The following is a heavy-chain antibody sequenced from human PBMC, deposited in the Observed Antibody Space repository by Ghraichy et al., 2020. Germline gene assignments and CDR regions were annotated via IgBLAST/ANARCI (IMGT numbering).Heavy chain of an antibody. V-gene: IGHV3-23*01. CDR3: AKDQPRSVRGVYDY. Sequence: GESLNISCAASGFTFSSYAMSWVRQAPGKGLEWVSAISGSGGSTYYADSVKGRFTISRDNSKNTLYLQMNSLRAEDTAVYYCAKDQPRSVRGVYDYWGQGTLVTVSS. J-gene: IGHJ4*02. CDR1: GFTFSSYA. CDR2: ISGSGGST. D-gene: IGHD2-8*01.